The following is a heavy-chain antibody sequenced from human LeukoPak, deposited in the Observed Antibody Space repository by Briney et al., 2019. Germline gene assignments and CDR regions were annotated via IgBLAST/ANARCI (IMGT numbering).Heavy chain of an antibody. CDR1: AFTFNNFA. V-gene: IGHV3-23*01. Sequence: GGSLRLSCAASAFTFNNFAMSWVHQAPGKGLEWVSAISGSGGSTYYADSVKGRFTISRDNSKNTLYLQMNSLRAEDTAVYYCAKGTVTTRGYFDYWGQGTLVTVSS. CDR3: AKGTVTTRGYFDY. J-gene: IGHJ4*02. D-gene: IGHD4-17*01. CDR2: ISGSGGST.